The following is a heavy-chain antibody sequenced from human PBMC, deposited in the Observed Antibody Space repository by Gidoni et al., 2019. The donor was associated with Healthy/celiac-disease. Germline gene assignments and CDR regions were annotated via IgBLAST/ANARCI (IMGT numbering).Heavy chain of an antibody. V-gene: IGHV3-49*05. Sequence: EVQLVESGGGLVKPGRSLRLACTASGFSFGGYAVSWFRRAPGKGLEWVGFSRSTAYGGTTEYAASVQGRFTISRDDSKSTAYLQMNSLTTEDTAVYYCTRDLSREAGELGDYDPTQQRGYYWGQGTLVTVSS. J-gene: IGHJ4*02. D-gene: IGHD3-3*01. CDR3: TRDLSREAGELGDYDPTQQRGYY. CDR2: SRSTAYGGTT. CDR1: GFSFGGYA.